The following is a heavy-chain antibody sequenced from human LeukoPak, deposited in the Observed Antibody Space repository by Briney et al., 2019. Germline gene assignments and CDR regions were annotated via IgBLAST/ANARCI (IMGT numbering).Heavy chain of an antibody. D-gene: IGHD3-9*01. J-gene: IGHJ6*03. Sequence: SETLSLTCTVSGGSIGSYYWSWIRQPPGKGLEWIGYIYYGGNTDHNPSLKSRVSISVDTSKNQVSLRLTSVTAADTAVYYCARGTISMDVWGRGTTVTISS. CDR3: ARGTISMDV. CDR1: GGSIGSYY. CDR2: IYYGGNT. V-gene: IGHV4-59*01.